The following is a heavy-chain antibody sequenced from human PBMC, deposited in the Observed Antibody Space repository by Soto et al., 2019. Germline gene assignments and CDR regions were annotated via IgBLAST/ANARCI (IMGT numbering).Heavy chain of an antibody. J-gene: IGHJ6*02. CDR3: ARDLVEAAANFYYYYGMDV. CDR2: INPNSGGT. D-gene: IGHD2-15*01. CDR1: GYTFTGYY. V-gene: IGHV1-2*04. Sequence: ASVKVSCKASGYTFTGYYMHWVRQAPGQGLEWMGWINPNSGGTNYAQKFQGWVTMTRDTSISTAYMELSRLRSDDTAVYYCARDLVEAAANFYYYYGMDVWGQGTTVTV.